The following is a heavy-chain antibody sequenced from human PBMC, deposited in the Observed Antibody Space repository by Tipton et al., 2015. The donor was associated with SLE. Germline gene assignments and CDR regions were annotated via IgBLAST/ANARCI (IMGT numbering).Heavy chain of an antibody. CDR3: ARGGSSSSYYYYYMDV. CDR2: IYSGGST. CDR1: GFTVSSYY. Sequence: GSLRLSCAASGFTVSSYYMSWVRQAPGKGLEWVSVIYSGGSTYYADSVKGRITISRDNSKNTLFLQMNSLRAEDTAVYYCARGGSSSSYYYYYMDVWGKGTTVTVSS. J-gene: IGHJ6*03. V-gene: IGHV3-53*01. D-gene: IGHD6-6*01.